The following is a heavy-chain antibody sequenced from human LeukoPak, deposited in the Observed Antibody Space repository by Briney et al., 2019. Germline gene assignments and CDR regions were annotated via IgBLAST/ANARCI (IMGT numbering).Heavy chain of an antibody. CDR1: GFIVSSKY. D-gene: IGHD7-27*01. CDR3: ASDPPWADDAFDM. Sequence: PGGSLRLSCAASGFIVSSKYMTWVRQAPGKGLEWVANIKQDGSTEYYVDSVKGRFTISRDNAKNSLYLQMNSLRVEDTAVYYCASDPPWADDAFDMWGEGTMVTVSS. V-gene: IGHV3-7*01. J-gene: IGHJ3*02. CDR2: IKQDGSTE.